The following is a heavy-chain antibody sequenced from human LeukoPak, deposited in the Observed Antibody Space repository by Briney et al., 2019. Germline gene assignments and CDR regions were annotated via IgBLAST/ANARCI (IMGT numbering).Heavy chain of an antibody. J-gene: IGHJ4*02. CDR2: IWSDGNNK. CDR1: GLTLSSYG. CDR3: ARARDGHFAF. V-gene: IGHV3-33*01. Sequence: GGSLRLSCVASGLTLSSYGIHSVRQAPGKGPGWVAVIWSDGNNKYYADSVKGRFTISRDNSKNTLYLQMNSLGAEDTAVYYCARARDGHFAFWGQGTLVTISS. D-gene: IGHD2-21*01.